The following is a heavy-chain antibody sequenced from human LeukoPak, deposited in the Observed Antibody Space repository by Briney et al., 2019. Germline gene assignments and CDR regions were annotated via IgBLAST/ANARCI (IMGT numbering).Heavy chain of an antibody. Sequence: GGSLRLSCAASGFTFSNYIFNWVRQAPGEGLEWVSYIGTSGGPVYYADSVKGRFTIYRDNAKNSLYLQMNTLRAEDTAVYYCARDGSNPMANYYYAMDVWGQGTTVTVSS. J-gene: IGHJ6*02. CDR2: IGTSGGPV. D-gene: IGHD3-16*02. CDR3: ARDGSNPMANYYYAMDV. CDR1: GFTFSNYI. V-gene: IGHV3-48*03.